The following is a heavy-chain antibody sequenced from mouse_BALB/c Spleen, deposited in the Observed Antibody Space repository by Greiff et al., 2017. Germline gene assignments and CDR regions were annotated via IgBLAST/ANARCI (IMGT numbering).Heavy chain of an antibody. CDR3: ARDGNDGNSAWFAY. D-gene: IGHD2-1*01. Sequence: QVQLQQSGAELMKPGASVKISCKATGYTFSSYWIEWVKQRPGHGLEWIGEILPGSGSTNYNEKFKGKATFTADTSSNTAYMQLSSLTSEDSAVYYCARDGNDGNSAWFAYWGQGTLVTVSA. CDR2: ILPGSGST. CDR1: GYTFSSYW. V-gene: IGHV1-9*01. J-gene: IGHJ3*01.